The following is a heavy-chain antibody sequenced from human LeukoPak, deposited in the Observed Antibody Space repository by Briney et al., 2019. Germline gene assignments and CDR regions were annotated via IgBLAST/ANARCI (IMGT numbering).Heavy chain of an antibody. D-gene: IGHD6-25*01. V-gene: IGHV3-33*03. J-gene: IGHJ4*02. Sequence: GGSLRLSCAASGFTFSDYGVQWARQAPGKGLECLSVIWSGGSIADYAESVRGRFTISRDNSKNTVYLQMNSLRAEDTAIYFCTRVATAGTWTDYWGQGTLVTVSS. CDR2: IWSGGSIA. CDR1: GFTFSDYG. CDR3: TRVATAGTWTDY.